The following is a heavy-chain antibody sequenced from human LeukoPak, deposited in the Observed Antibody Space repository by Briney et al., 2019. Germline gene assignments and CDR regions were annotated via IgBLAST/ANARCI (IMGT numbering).Heavy chain of an antibody. CDR3: ARDQGDYGDQLFGMDV. Sequence: ASVKVSCKASGYTFTSYYMHWVRQAPGQGLEWMGIINPSGGSTSYAQKFQGRVTMTRDTSTSTVYMELSRLRSDDTAVYYCARDQGDYGDQLFGMDVWGQGTTVTVSS. J-gene: IGHJ6*02. D-gene: IGHD4-17*01. CDR1: GYTFTSYY. CDR2: INPSGGST. V-gene: IGHV1-46*01.